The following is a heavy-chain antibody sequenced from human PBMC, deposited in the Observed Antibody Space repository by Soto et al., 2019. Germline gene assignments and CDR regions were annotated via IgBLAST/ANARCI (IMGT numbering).Heavy chain of an antibody. CDR1: GFTFSSYG. Sequence: GGSLRLSCAASGFTFSSYGMHWVRQAPGKGLEWVAIITYDGSNKYYVDSVKGRFTISRDNSKNNLYLQMNSLRAEDTVVYYWARVSTSGYRVSMDVWGQGTTVTVSS. CDR2: ITYDGSNK. D-gene: IGHD3-16*02. V-gene: IGHV3-30*03. CDR3: ARVSTSGYRVSMDV. J-gene: IGHJ6*02.